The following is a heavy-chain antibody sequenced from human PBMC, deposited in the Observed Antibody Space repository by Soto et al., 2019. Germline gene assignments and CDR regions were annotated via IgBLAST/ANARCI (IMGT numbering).Heavy chain of an antibody. V-gene: IGHV5-10-1*01. D-gene: IGHD6-19*01. CDR2: IDPSDSYT. CDR3: ARRFEVAGADY. CDR1: GYSFTSYW. Sequence: PGESLKISCKGSGYSFTSYWINWVRQMPGKGLEWMGRIDPSDSYTNYSPSFQGHVTISAXXXXXXXXXXXXXXXXXXXXMYYCARRFEVAGADYWGQGALVTVSS. J-gene: IGHJ4*02.